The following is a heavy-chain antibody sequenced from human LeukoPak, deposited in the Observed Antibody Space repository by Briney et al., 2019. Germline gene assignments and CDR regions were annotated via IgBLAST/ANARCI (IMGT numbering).Heavy chain of an antibody. CDR1: GGSISSSSYY. D-gene: IGHD2/OR15-2a*01. CDR2: IYYSGST. V-gene: IGHV4-39*01. CDR3: ARQSGVSFSYYYYMDV. J-gene: IGHJ6*03. Sequence: PSETLSLTCTVSGGSISSSSYYWGWIRQPPGKGLEWIGSIYYSGSTYYNPSLKSRVTKSVDTSKNQFSLKLSSVTAADTAVYYCARQSGVSFSYYYYMDVWGKGTTVTVSS.